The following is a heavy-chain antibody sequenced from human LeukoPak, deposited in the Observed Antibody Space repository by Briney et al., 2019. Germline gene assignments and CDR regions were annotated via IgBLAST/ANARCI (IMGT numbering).Heavy chain of an antibody. CDR1: GITFSDSY. CDR3: ATSGGHPKGFDF. V-gene: IGHV3-11*04. D-gene: IGHD2-15*01. Sequence: PGGSLRLSCAASGITFSDSYMSWIRQAPGKGLEWISFMYTGGSTIYYADSVKGRFTISRDNAKSSLDLQMNSLSAEDTAVYYCATSGGHPKGFDFWGQGTLVTVSS. CDR2: MYTGGSTI. J-gene: IGHJ4*02.